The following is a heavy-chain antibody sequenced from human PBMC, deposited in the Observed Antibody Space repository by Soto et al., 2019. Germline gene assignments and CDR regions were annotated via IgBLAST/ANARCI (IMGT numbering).Heavy chain of an antibody. CDR3: ARDITIFGVAIYGMDV. D-gene: IGHD3-3*01. CDR2: ISSSGSTI. V-gene: IGHV3-11*01. J-gene: IGHJ6*02. Sequence: GSLRLSCAASGFTFSDYYVSWIRQAPGKGLEWVSYISSSGSTIYYADSVKGRFTISRDNAKNSLYLQMNSLRAEDTAVYYCARDITIFGVAIYGMDVWGQGTTVTVSS. CDR1: GFTFSDYY.